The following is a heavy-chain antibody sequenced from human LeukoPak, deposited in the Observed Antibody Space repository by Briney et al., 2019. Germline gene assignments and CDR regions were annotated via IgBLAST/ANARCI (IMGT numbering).Heavy chain of an antibody. Sequence: ASVKVSCKASGYTFTSYGISWVRQAPGQGLEWMGWISAYNGNTNYAQKLQGRVTMTTDTSTSTAYMELRSLRSDDTAVYYCARDVEYGYSCGYVWFDYWGQGTLVTVSS. V-gene: IGHV1-18*01. D-gene: IGHD3-22*01. CDR1: GYTFTSYG. CDR2: ISAYNGNT. J-gene: IGHJ4*02. CDR3: ARDVEYGYSCGYVWFDY.